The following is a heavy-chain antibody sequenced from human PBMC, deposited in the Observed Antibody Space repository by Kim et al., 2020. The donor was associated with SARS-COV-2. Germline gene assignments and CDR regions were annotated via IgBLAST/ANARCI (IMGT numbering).Heavy chain of an antibody. CDR2: ST. V-gene: IGHV4-4*02. J-gene: IGHJ4*02. D-gene: IGHD6-13*01. Sequence: STNSNPSLKSRVTISVDKSKNQFSLKLSSVTAADTAVYYCARRAAAGDDYWGQGTLVTVSS. CDR3: ARRAAAGDDY.